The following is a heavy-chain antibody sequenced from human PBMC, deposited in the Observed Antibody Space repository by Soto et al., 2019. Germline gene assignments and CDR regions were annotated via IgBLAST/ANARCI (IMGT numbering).Heavy chain of an antibody. V-gene: IGHV1-18*01. CDR3: ARDYSSGLYFDY. CDR2: ITAYNGNT. J-gene: IGHJ4*02. Sequence: ASVKASCKASGYTFTSYGMSWVRQAPGQGLEWMGFITAYNGNTNYAQKLQGRVTMTTDTSTSTAYMQMRSLRSDDTAVYYCARDYSSGLYFDYWGQGTLVTV. CDR1: GYTFTSYG. D-gene: IGHD6-19*01.